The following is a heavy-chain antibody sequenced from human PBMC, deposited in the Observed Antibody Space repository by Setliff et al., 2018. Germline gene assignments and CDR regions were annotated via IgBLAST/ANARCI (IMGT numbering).Heavy chain of an antibody. J-gene: IGHJ4*01. CDR2: VSYDGSTK. CDR1: GFTFGSHA. Sequence: GGSLRLSCAASGFTFGSHAMHWVRQAPGKGLEWVAVVSYDGSTKYYADSVKGRFTISRDNSKNTLYLQMNSLRAEDTAVYYCATSTITTYYFDYWGHGTLVTVSS. V-gene: IGHV3-30*07. D-gene: IGHD4-4*01. CDR3: ATSTITTYYFDY.